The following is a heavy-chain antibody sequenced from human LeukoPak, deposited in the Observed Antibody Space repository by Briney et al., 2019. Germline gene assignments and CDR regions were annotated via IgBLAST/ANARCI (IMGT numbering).Heavy chain of an antibody. CDR2: IYYSGST. CDR3: ARLSGAIAVADVFDY. CDR1: GGSISSGGYY. J-gene: IGHJ4*02. V-gene: IGHV4-31*03. D-gene: IGHD6-19*01. Sequence: PSQTLSLTCTVSGGSISSGGYYWSWIRQHPGKGLEWIGYIYYSGSTYYNPSLKSRVTISVDTSKNQFSLKLSSVTAADTAVYYCARLSGAIAVADVFDYWGQGTLVTVSS.